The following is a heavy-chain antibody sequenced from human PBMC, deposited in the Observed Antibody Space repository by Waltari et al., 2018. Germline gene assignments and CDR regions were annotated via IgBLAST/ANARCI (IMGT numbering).Heavy chain of an antibody. CDR1: GFSLSTYG. D-gene: IGHD6-13*01. CDR2: ISGSGKDT. CDR3: AKDLRASAGPY. J-gene: IGHJ4*02. Sequence: EVQLLESGGGLVQPGGSLRLSCVGTGFSLSTYGMTWDRQAPGKGLEWVSAISGSGKDTYYADFVKGRFTMSRDNSKNTLYLHMKNVRVDDTAIYYCAKDLRASAGPYWGQGTLVTVSS. V-gene: IGHV3-23*01.